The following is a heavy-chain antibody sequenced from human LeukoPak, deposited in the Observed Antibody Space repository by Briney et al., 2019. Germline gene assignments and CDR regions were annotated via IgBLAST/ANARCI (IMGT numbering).Heavy chain of an antibody. V-gene: IGHV1-69*13. J-gene: IGHJ6*02. CDR2: IIPIFGTA. Sequence: GASVKVSYKASGGTFSSYAISWVRQAPGQGLEWMGGIIPIFGTANYAQKFQGRVTITADESTSTAYMELSSLRSEDTAVYYCARESGFGDLFPYCMDVWGRGTTVTVSS. CDR1: GGTFSSYA. CDR3: ARESGFGDLFPYCMDV. D-gene: IGHD3-10*01.